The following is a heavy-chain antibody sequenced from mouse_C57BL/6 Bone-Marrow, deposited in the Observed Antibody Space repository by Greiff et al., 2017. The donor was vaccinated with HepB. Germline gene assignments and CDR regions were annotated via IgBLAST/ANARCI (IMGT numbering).Heavy chain of an antibody. Sequence: VQLVESGPGLVQPSQSLSITCTVSGFSLTSYGVHWVRQSPGKGLEWLGVIWSGGSTDYNAAFISRLSISKDNSKSQVFFKMNSLQADDTAIYYCARNGGSLAYWGQGTLVTVSA. J-gene: IGHJ3*01. CDR3: ARNGGSLAY. V-gene: IGHV2-2*01. CDR1: GFSLTSYG. CDR2: IWSGGST.